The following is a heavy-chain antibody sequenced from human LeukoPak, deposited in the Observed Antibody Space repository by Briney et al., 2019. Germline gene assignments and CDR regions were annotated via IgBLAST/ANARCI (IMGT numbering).Heavy chain of an antibody. D-gene: IGHD3-10*01. CDR2: IKQDGSDR. CDR1: GFRFSNYW. CDR3: ARDYGSGATHDY. J-gene: IGHJ4*02. Sequence: GGSLRLSRVAPGFRFSNYWMSWVRQAPGKGLEWVANIKQDGSDRYYVDSVKGRFTISRDNAKNSLYLQMNSLRVEDTAVYYCARDYGSGATHDYWGLGTLVTVSS. V-gene: IGHV3-7*01.